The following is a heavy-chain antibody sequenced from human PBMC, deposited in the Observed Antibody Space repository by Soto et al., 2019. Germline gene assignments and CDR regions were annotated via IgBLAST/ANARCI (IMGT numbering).Heavy chain of an antibody. CDR2: INHSGST. Sequence: SETLSLTCAVYGGSFSGYYWSWIRQPPGKGLGWIGEINHSGSTNYNPSLKSRVTISVDTSKNQFSLKLSSVTAADTAVYYCARGFRGYSYGYFDYWGQGTLVT. CDR3: ARGFRGYSYGYFDY. D-gene: IGHD5-18*01. V-gene: IGHV4-34*01. CDR1: GGSFSGYY. J-gene: IGHJ4*02.